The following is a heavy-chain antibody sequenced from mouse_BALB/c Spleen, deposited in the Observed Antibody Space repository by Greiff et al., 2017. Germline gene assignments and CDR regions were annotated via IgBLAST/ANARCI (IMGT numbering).Heavy chain of an antibody. CDR3: TYRLAFAY. CDR1: GYTFTDYE. J-gene: IGHJ3*01. CDR2: IDPETGGT. Sequence: QVQLQQSGAELVRPGASVTLSCKASGYTFTDYEMHWVKQTPVHGLEWIGAIDPETGGTAYNQKFKGKATLTADKSSSTAYMELRSLTSEDSAVYYCTYRLAFAYWGQGTLVTVSA. D-gene: IGHD5-5*01. V-gene: IGHV1-15*01.